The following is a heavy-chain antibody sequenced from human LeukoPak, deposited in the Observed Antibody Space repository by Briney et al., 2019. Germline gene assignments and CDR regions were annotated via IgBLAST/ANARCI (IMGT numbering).Heavy chain of an antibody. CDR1: GGTFSSYA. CDR2: IIPIFGTA. D-gene: IGHD3-10*01. V-gene: IGHV1-69*13. Sequence: VASVKVSCKASGGTFSSYAISWVRQAPGQGLEWMGGIIPIFGTANYAQKFQGRVTITADESTSTAYMELSSLRSEDTAVYYCARAGTSGSGSYYGDRYSWFDPWGQGTLVTVSS. J-gene: IGHJ5*02. CDR3: ARAGTSGSGSYYGDRYSWFDP.